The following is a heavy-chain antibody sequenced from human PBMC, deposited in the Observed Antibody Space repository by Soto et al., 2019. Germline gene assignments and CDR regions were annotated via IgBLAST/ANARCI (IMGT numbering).Heavy chain of an antibody. Sequence: ESLKVSCQGCGYSFTSYWIAWVRQMPGKGLEWMGIIYPGDSDNRHSPSFQGQVTISADKSISTAYLQWSSLKASDTAMYYCARKARYGDYNAFDIWGQGTMVTVSS. D-gene: IGHD4-17*01. J-gene: IGHJ3*02. V-gene: IGHV5-51*01. CDR3: ARKARYGDYNAFDI. CDR1: GYSFTSYW. CDR2: IYPGDSDN.